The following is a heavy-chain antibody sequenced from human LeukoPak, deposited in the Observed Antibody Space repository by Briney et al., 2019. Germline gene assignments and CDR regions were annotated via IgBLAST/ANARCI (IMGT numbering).Heavy chain of an antibody. CDR2: ISGSGETT. V-gene: IGHV3-23*01. J-gene: IGHJ3*02. CDR1: GFTFSNYD. Sequence: GGSLRLSCAASGFTFSNYDMNWVRQAPGKGLEWVSVISGSGETTFYADSVKGRFTISRDNSKDTLYLQMNSLRAEDTAVYYCSKFPSYDSSGHDGFDIWGRGTRVTVSS. CDR3: SKFPSYDSSGHDGFDI. D-gene: IGHD3-22*01.